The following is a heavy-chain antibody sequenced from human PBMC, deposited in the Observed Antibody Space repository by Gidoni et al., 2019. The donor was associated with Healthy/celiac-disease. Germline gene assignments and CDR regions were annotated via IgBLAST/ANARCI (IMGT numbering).Heavy chain of an antibody. V-gene: IGHV3-30-3*01. Sequence: QVQLVESGGGVVQPGRALRLSCAASGFTFSSSAMHRVRQAPGKGLEWVAVISYDGSNKYYADSVKGRFTISRDNSKNTLYLQMNSLRAEDTAVYYCARDRATMVRGGDAFDIWGQGTMVTVSS. CDR2: ISYDGSNK. J-gene: IGHJ3*02. CDR1: GFTFSSSA. CDR3: ARDRATMVRGGDAFDI. D-gene: IGHD3-10*01.